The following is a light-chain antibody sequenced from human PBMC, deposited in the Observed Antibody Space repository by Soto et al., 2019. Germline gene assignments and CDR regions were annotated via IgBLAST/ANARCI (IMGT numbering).Light chain of an antibody. J-gene: IGLJ7*01. V-gene: IGLV2-23*02. CDR3: CSYAGTRTHTV. CDR1: SSDVGSYNL. CDR2: EVS. Sequence: QSALTQPASVSGSPGQSITISCTGTSSDVGSYNLVSWYQQHPGKAPKLMISEVSKRPSGISDRFSVSKSGSTASLTISGLQAEDEAEYYCCSYAGTRTHTVFGGGTQLTVL.